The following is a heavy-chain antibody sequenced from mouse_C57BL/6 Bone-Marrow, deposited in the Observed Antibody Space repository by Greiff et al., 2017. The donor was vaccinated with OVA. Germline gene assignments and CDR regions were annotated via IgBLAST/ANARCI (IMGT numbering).Heavy chain of an antibody. J-gene: IGHJ1*03. CDR1: GYTFTSYG. Sequence: QVQLKQSGAELARPGASVKLSCKASGYTFTSYGISWVKQRTGQGLEWIGEIYPRSGNTYYNEKFKGKATLTADKSSSTAYMELRSLTSEDSAVYFCATPFRYYYGSRLWYFDVWGTGTMVTVSS. V-gene: IGHV1-81*01. D-gene: IGHD1-1*01. CDR2: IYPRSGNT. CDR3: ATPFRYYYGSRLWYFDV.